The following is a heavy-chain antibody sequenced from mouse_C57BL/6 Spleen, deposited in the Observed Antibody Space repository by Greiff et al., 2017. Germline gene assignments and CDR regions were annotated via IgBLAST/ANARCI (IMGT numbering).Heavy chain of an antibody. V-gene: IGHV1-69*01. J-gene: IGHJ4*01. D-gene: IGHD3-1*01. CDR1: GYTFTSYW. CDR3: SRRAYSYAMDY. CDR2: IDPFDSYT. Sequence: VQLQQSGAELVMPGASVKLSCKASGYTFTSYWMHWVKQRPRQGLEWIGEIDPFDSYTNYNQKFKGKSTLTVDKSSSTAYMQLSSLTSEDAAVYYCSRRAYSYAMDYWGQGTSVTVSS.